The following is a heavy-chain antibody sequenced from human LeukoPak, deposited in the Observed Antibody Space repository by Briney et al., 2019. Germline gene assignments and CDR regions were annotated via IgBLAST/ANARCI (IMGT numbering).Heavy chain of an antibody. D-gene: IGHD2-21*02. CDR2: ISAYNGNT. CDR3: ARDTPLGDLIDY. V-gene: IGHV1-18*04. Sequence: ASVKVSCKASGYTFTSYYMHWVRQAPGQGLEWMGWISAYNGNTNYAQKLQGRVTMTTDTSTSTAYMELRSLRSDDTAVYYCARDTPLGDLIDYWGQGTLVTVSS. J-gene: IGHJ4*02. CDR1: GYTFTSYY.